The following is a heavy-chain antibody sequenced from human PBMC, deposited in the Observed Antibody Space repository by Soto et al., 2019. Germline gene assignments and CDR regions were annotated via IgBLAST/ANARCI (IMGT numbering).Heavy chain of an antibody. CDR1: GDSSGGVGY. CDR2: ISSSGST. Sequence: TLSLTCTVSGDSSGGVGYWSCIRRFPGRGLEWIGCISSSGSTYYNPALNNRISLSLDTSQNQFSLKLLSVTAADTAIYYCARSGVTGIVIPSHWFDPWGQGTLVSVSS. D-gene: IGHD2-21*02. V-gene: IGHV4-31*03. CDR3: ARSGVTGIVIPSHWFDP. J-gene: IGHJ5*02.